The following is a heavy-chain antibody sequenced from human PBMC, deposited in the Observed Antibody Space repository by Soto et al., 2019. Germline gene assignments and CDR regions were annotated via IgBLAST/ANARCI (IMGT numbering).Heavy chain of an antibody. CDR3: ARGLLGYDFWSGYLLVGSPDAFDI. D-gene: IGHD3-3*01. J-gene: IGHJ3*02. Sequence: QVQLQESGPGLVKPSETLSLTCTVSGGSISSYYWSWIRQPPGKGLEWIGYIYYSGSTNYNPSLKSRVTISVDTSKNQFSLKLSSVTAADTAVYYCARGLLGYDFWSGYLLVGSPDAFDIWGQGTMVTVSS. CDR1: GGSISSYY. CDR2: IYYSGST. V-gene: IGHV4-59*01.